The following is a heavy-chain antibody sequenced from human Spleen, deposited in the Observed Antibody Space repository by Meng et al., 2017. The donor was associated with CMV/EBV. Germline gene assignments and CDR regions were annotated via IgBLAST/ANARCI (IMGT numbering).Heavy chain of an antibody. J-gene: IGHJ5*02. CDR3: ARSDASGHGS. D-gene: IGHD2-15*01. V-gene: IGHV3-30-3*01. CDR2: ISYNRSNK. Sequence: GGSLRLSCAASGFTFSDYDMNWVRQAPGKGLEWVAIISYNRSNKNYADSVKGRFTISRDNSKNTLYLQMNSLRPEDTAVYYCARSDASGHGSWGQGTLVTVSS. CDR1: GFTFSDYD.